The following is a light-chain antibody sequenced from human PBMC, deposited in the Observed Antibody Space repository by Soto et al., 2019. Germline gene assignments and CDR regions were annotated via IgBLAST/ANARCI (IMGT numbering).Light chain of an antibody. CDR1: HGIRNA. CDR2: AAS. CDR3: LQHNSYPPT. Sequence: DIQMTQSPSSLSASVGDRVTITCRASHGIRNALAWYQQKPGKAPKRLIYAASSLQGGIQSRFSGGGSVTEFTLTITSLQPEDLASYDCLQHNSYPPTFGGGTKVEIK. J-gene: IGKJ4*01. V-gene: IGKV1-17*01.